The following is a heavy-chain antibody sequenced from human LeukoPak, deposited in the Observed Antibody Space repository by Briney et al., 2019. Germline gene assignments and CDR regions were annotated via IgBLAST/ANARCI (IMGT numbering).Heavy chain of an antibody. J-gene: IGHJ6*02. CDR3: GRLNPRGKTLRYFDLIPYYYGMDV. CDR1: GGSISSYY. CDR2: IYYSGST. D-gene: IGHD3-9*01. Sequence: SETLSLTCTVSGGSISSYYWSWIRQPPGKGLEWIGYIYYSGSTNYNPSLKSRVTISVDTSKNQFSLKLSSVTAADTAVYYCGRLNPRGKTLRYFDLIPYYYGMDVWGQGTTVTVSS. V-gene: IGHV4-59*08.